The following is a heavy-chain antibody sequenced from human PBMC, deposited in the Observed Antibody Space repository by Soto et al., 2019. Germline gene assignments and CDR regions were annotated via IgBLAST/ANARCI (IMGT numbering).Heavy chain of an antibody. CDR3: ARGGRILWFGELFRVDYGMDV. CDR2: IYYSGST. Sequence: SETLSLTGTVSCGSISSHYWSWLRQPQGKGLEWIGYIYYSGSTYYNPSLKSRVTISVDRSKNQFSLKLSSVTAADTAVYYCARGGRILWFGELFRVDYGMDVWGQGTTVTVSS. J-gene: IGHJ6*02. V-gene: IGHV4-59*11. CDR1: CGSISSHY. D-gene: IGHD3-10*01.